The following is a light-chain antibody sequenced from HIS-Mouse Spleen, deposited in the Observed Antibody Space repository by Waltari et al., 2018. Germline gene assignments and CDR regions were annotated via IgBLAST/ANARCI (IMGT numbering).Light chain of an antibody. V-gene: IGKV1-5*03. CDR2: KAS. Sequence: DIQMTQSPSTLSASVGDRVTITCRASQGISSWLAWYQQKPGKAPKLLIYKASSLESGVPSRFSGSGSGTEFTLTSSSLQPDDFATYYCQQYNSYLTFGGGTKVEIK. J-gene: IGKJ4*01. CDR1: QGISSW. CDR3: QQYNSYLT.